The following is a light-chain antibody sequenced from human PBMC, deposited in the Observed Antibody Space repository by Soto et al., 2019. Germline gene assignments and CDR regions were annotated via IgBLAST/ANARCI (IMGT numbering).Light chain of an antibody. CDR1: QSLLHSNGYNY. Sequence: DIGLSPSPLSLPATPGEPAPISCRPSQSLLHSNGYNYLDWYLQKPGQSPQLLIYLASNRASGVPDRFSGSGSGTDFTLKISRVEAEDVGVYYCMQALQTPLFGQGTKVDIK. CDR2: LAS. CDR3: MQALQTPL. V-gene: IGKV2-28*01. J-gene: IGKJ1*01.